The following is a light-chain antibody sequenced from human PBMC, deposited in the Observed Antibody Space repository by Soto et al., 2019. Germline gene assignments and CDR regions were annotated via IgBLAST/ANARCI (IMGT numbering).Light chain of an antibody. Sequence: ENVLTQSPGTLSLSPGERATLSCRASQTVTNSFFAWYQQKPGQPPRLLIHGICSRATGIPDRFSGSWSGTDFPLTISRLEPEDFVVYYCQQYSTLPHTFGRGTKLEV. CDR2: GIC. J-gene: IGKJ2*01. V-gene: IGKV3-20*01. CDR1: QTVTNSF. CDR3: QQYSTLPHT.